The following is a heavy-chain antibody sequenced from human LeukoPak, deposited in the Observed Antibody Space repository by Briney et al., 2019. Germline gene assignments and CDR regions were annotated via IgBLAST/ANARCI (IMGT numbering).Heavy chain of an antibody. CDR2: ISSSSSII. CDR3: AIRGYYDTSCSYYYHALDV. Sequence: PGGSLRLSCVASRFTLRGYTMNWVRQAPGKGLEWISYISSSSSIIYYSDSVKGRFTISRDNAKNSLFLQMNSLRDEDTGVYYCAIRGYYDTSCSYYYHALDVWGQGTTVTVSS. J-gene: IGHJ6*02. CDR1: RFTLRGYT. V-gene: IGHV3-48*02. D-gene: IGHD3-22*01.